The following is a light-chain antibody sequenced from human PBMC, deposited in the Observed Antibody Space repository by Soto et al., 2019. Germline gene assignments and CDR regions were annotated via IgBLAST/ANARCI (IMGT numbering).Light chain of an antibody. Sequence: DIVMTQSPLSLPVTPGEPASISCRSSQSLLHSNGYNYLEWYVQKPGQSPQLLIYLGSDRASGVPDRFSGSGSGTHFTLKISRVEAEDVGVYFCMPGLSGFSFGPGTKVDIK. CDR2: LGS. V-gene: IGKV2-28*01. CDR3: MPGLSGFS. J-gene: IGKJ3*01. CDR1: QSLLHSNGYNY.